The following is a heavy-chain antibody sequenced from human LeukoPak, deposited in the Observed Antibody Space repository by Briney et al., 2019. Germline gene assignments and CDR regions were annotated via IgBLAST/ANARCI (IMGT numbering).Heavy chain of an antibody. CDR1: GFPLDDYA. CDR2: FSEDGGST. CDR3: AKYMVRKRGGPADS. D-gene: IGHD2-15*01. J-gene: IGHJ4*02. V-gene: IGHV3-43*02. Sequence: QPVGYLRLSCAAAGFPLDDYAIRGARVPPAESMRGVSLFSEDGGSTYYADSVKGRFTISRDNSKNSLYLQRNSLRTEGTALYCCAKYMVRKRGGPADSWGEGTLVTDSS.